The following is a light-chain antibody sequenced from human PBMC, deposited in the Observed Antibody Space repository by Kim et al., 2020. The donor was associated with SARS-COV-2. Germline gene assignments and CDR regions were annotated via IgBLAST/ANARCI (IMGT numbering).Light chain of an antibody. CDR1: QGVPSN. CDR2: GTS. V-gene: IGKV3-15*01. CDR3: HQYNNWPYT. Sequence: SVSPGTNTTLSCRVSQGVPSNLAWFQQKPGLAPRLLIYGTSTRATGIPARFGGSGSGTEFTLTISSLQPEDFAVYYCHQYNNWPYTFGPGTKLEI. J-gene: IGKJ2*01.